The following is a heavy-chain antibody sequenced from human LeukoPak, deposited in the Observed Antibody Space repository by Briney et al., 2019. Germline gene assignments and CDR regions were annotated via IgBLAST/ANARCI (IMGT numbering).Heavy chain of an antibody. V-gene: IGHV4-34*01. CDR1: GGSSSGYY. Sequence: SETLSLTCAVYGGSSSGYYWSWIRQPPGKGLEWIGEINHSGSTNYNPSLKSRVTISVDTSKNQFSLKLSSVTAADTAVYYCAREWGDILTGHKVDYWGQGTLVTVSS. J-gene: IGHJ4*02. CDR3: AREWGDILTGHKVDY. CDR2: INHSGST. D-gene: IGHD3-9*01.